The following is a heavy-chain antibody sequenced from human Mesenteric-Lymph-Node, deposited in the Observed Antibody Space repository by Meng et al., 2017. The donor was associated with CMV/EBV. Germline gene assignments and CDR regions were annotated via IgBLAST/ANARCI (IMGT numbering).Heavy chain of an antibody. J-gene: IGHJ5*02. V-gene: IGHV1-2*02. Sequence: GGSLRLSCAASGFAFSSYAMHWVRQAPGKGLEWMGIINPSGGGTAYAQKFQGRVTMTRDTSISTAYMELSRLRSDDTAVYYCAREFIIVTQLDPWAREPWSPSPQ. D-gene: IGHD2-2*01. CDR2: INPSGGGT. CDR3: AREFIIVTQLDP. CDR1: GFAFSSYA.